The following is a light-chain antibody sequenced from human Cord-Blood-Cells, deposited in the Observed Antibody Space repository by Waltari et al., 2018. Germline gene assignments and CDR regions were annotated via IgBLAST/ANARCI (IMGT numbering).Light chain of an antibody. J-gene: IGKJ2*01. V-gene: IGKV3-11*01. CDR2: DAS. CDR1: QSVSSY. CDR3: QQRSNWPPEYT. Sequence: DIVLPQPPATLSLSPGERATLSSRASQSVSSYLAWYQQKPGQAPRLLIYDASNRATGIPARFSGSGSGTDFTLTISSLEPEDFAVYYCQQRSNWPPEYTFGQGTKLEIK.